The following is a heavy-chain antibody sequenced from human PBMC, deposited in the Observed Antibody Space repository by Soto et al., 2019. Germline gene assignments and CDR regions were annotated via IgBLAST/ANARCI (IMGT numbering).Heavy chain of an antibody. CDR1: GGTFSSYA. Sequence: ASVKVSCKASGGTFSSYAISWVRQAPGQGLEWMGGIIPIFGTANYAQKFQGRVTITADESTSTAYMELSSLRSEDTAVYYCARGPPRSSWYDGWFDPWGQGTLVTVSS. CDR2: IIPIFGTA. CDR3: ARGPPRSSWYDGWFDP. V-gene: IGHV1-69*13. J-gene: IGHJ5*02. D-gene: IGHD6-13*01.